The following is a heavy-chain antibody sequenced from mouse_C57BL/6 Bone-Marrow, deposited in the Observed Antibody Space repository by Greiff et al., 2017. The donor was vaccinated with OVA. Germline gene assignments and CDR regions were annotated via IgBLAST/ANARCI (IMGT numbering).Heavy chain of an antibody. V-gene: IGHV1-19*01. CDR1: GYTFTDYY. D-gene: IGHD1-1*01. J-gene: IGHJ2*01. CDR3: ARPVTTVVFDY. CDR2: INPYNGGT. Sequence: EVQLQQSGPVLVKPGASVKMSCKASGYTFTDYYMNWVKQSHGKSLEWIGVINPYNGGTSYNQKFKGKATLTVDKSSSTAYMELNSLTSEDSAVYYCARPVTTVVFDYWGQGTTLAVSS.